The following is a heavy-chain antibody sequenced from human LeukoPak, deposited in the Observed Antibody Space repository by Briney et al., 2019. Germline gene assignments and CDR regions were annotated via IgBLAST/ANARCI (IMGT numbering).Heavy chain of an antibody. CDR2: INHSGST. CDR1: GGSFSGYY. D-gene: IGHD2-2*03. CDR3: ARITMDIVVVPAAMSRAFDI. J-gene: IGHJ3*02. V-gene: IGHV4-34*01. Sequence: ASETLSLTCAVYGGSFSGYYWSWIRQPPGKGLEWIGIINHSGSTNYNPSLKSRVTISVDTSKNQFSLKLSSVTAADTAVYYCARITMDIVVVPAAMSRAFDIWGQGTMVTVSS.